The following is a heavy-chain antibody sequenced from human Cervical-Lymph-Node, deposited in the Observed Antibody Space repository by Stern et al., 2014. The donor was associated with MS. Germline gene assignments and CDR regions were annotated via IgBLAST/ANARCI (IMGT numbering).Heavy chain of an antibody. J-gene: IGHJ4*02. V-gene: IGHV3-30-3*01. Sequence: QVQLVQSGGGVVQPGRSLRLSCAASGFSFSIYAMHCVRQAPGKGPEWVAFISKDGSINIYTDSVKGRFTILSNNPKKPPSLQMNSLRVEDTALYYCARDLKVTMDYFDYWGQGTLVTVSS. CDR1: GFSFSIYA. CDR2: ISKDGSIN. CDR3: ARDLKVTMDYFDY. D-gene: IGHD2-21*02.